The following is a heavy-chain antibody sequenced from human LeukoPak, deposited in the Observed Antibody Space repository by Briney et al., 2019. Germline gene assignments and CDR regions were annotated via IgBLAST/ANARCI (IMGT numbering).Heavy chain of an antibody. J-gene: IGHJ4*02. Sequence: GGSLRLSCAASGFTFGDYGVGWVRQAPGKGLEWVSFIRGKSDGGTTEYAASVRGRFTISRDDTKRTAYLQMNSLKAEERAVYYRARGGSCDYWGQGTLVTVSS. D-gene: IGHD3-10*01. CDR2: IRGKSDGGTT. CDR3: ARGGSCDY. CDR1: GFTFGDYG. V-gene: IGHV3-49*04.